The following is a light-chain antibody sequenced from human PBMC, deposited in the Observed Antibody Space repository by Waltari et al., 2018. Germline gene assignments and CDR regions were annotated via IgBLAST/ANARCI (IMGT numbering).Light chain of an antibody. V-gene: IGLV2-23*01. CDR1: SSDFGNYNI. CDR3: CSYARSYTWV. J-gene: IGLJ3*02. Sequence: QSALTQPASVSGSSGQSITISCTGTSSDFGNYNIVSWYQQYPGKAPKVMINDDNRRPSGVSDRFSCSKSGNTASLTLSGVHAEDEADYYCCSYARSYTWVFGGGTKLPVL. CDR2: DDN.